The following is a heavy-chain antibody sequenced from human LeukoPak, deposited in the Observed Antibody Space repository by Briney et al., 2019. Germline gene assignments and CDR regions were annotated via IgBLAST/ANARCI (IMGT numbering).Heavy chain of an antibody. CDR1: GASISDYF. J-gene: IGHJ3*02. CDR2: IFGNVSP. V-gene: IGHV4-4*09. D-gene: IGHD3-3*01. Sequence: SETLSLTCTVSGASISDYFWGWLRHPPGKGLEWIGHIFGNVSPDYNPSLKSRVTITTDTSKNQFSLQLTSVTAADTAMYFCARRFRTSATLHHDAYDIWGQGTEVTVSS. CDR3: ARRFRTSATLHHDAYDI.